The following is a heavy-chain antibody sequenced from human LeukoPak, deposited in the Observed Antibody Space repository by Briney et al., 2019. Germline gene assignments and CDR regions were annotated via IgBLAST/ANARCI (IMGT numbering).Heavy chain of an antibody. CDR2: ISAYNGNT. CDR3: ARDRIPTFYDSSVGPRVEVWFDP. Sequence: GASVKVSCKASGYTFTSYGISWVRQAPGQGLEWMGWISAYNGNTNYAQKLQGRVTMTTDTSTSTAYMELRSLRSEDMAVYYCARDRIPTFYDSSVGPRVEVWFDPWGQGTLVTVSS. D-gene: IGHD3-22*01. J-gene: IGHJ5*02. V-gene: IGHV1-18*03. CDR1: GYTFTSYG.